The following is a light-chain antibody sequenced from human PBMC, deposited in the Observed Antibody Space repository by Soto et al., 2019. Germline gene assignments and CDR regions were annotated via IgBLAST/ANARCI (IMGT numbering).Light chain of an antibody. Sequence: EIVLTQSPATLTLSPGERATLSCRASQSVSSYLAWYQQKPGQAPRLLIYDASSRATGNPARFSGSGSGTDFTLPISSLEPEDFAVYYCQQRGNWPALTFGGGTKVEIK. CDR1: QSVSSY. CDR2: DAS. V-gene: IGKV3-11*01. CDR3: QQRGNWPALT. J-gene: IGKJ4*01.